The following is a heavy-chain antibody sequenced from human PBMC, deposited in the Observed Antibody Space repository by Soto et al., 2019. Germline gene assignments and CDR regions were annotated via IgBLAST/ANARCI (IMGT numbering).Heavy chain of an antibody. D-gene: IGHD3-3*01. Sequence: XETLRIPVTVSGGSSKSGGYSWRWIRQPPGKVLKWICYGYQTGRTGYTPSLKSRVSISMDKSKNQFSLNLDSVTAADTAVYSCARDFAYFDSWGQGTLVTVSS. V-gene: IGHV4-61*08. CDR1: GGSSKSGGYS. CDR3: ARDFAYFDS. J-gene: IGHJ4*02. CDR2: GYQTGRT.